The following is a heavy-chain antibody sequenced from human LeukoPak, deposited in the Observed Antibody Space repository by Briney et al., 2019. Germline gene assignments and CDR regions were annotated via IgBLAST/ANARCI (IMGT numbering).Heavy chain of an antibody. V-gene: IGHV3-21*01. D-gene: IGHD6-6*01. CDR1: GFTFSSYS. CDR2: ISSSSSYI. J-gene: IGHJ5*02. CDR3: AREGPARLGNWFDP. Sequence: GGSLRLSCAASGFTFSSYSMNWVRQAPGKGLEWVSSISSSSSYIYYADSVKGRFTISGDNAKNSLYLQMNSLRAEDTAVYYCAREGPARLGNWFDPWGQGTLVTVSS.